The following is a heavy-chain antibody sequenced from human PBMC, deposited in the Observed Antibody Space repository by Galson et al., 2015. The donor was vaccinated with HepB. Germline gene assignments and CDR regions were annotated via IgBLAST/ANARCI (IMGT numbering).Heavy chain of an antibody. CDR2: ISSSSSTI. D-gene: IGHD6-19*01. J-gene: IGHJ6*02. CDR3: ARDDGQWLGPNSGYYYYYGMDV. V-gene: IGHV3-48*04. Sequence: LRLSCAASGFTFSSYSMNWVRQAPGKGLEWVSYISSSSSTIYYADSVKGRFTISRDNAKNSLYLQMNSLRAEDTAVYYCARDDGQWLGPNSGYYYYYGMDVWGQGTTVTVSS. CDR1: GFTFSSYS.